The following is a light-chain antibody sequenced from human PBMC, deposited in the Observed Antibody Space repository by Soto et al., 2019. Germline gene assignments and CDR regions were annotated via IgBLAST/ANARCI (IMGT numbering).Light chain of an antibody. CDR3: SSYTTSSTRRIV. Sequence: QSALTQPASVSGSPGQSITISCTGTSSDVGGYNYVSWYQQHPGKAPKFIIYDVSNRPSGVSNRFSGSKSGNTASLTISGLQAEDEADYYCSSYTTSSTRRIVFGTGTKVTVL. CDR1: SSDVGGYNY. J-gene: IGLJ1*01. CDR2: DVS. V-gene: IGLV2-14*01.